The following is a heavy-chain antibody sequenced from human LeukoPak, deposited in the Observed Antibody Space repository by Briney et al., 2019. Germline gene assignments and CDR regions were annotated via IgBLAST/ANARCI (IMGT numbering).Heavy chain of an antibody. CDR1: GFTFSSYG. D-gene: IGHD2-2*02. CDR2: IGYDGSNK. V-gene: IGHV3-30*02. J-gene: IGHJ1*01. CDR3: AKDARYCSSTSYYNSGAEYFQH. Sequence: GGSLRLSCAASGFTFSSYGMHWVRQAPGKGLEWVAFIGYDGSNKYYADSVKGRFTISRDNSKNTQYLQMNSLRTEDTAAYYCAKDARYCSSTSYYNSGAEYFQHWGQGTLVTVSS.